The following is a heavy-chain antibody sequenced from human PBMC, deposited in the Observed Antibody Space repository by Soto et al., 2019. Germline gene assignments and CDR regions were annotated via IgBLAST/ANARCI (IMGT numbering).Heavy chain of an antibody. CDR1: GFTFVTSA. CDR2: ISGRGDST. V-gene: IGHV3-23*01. D-gene: IGHD3-3*01. CDR3: AKGPTIFGVFFIFEYYYGMDV. J-gene: IGHJ6*02. Sequence: PGGSLRLSCVASGFTFVTSAMSWVRQAPGKGLEWVSAISGRGDSTYYADSVKGRFTISRDNSKNTLYLQMNSLRAEDTAIYYCAKGPTIFGVFFIFEYYYGMDVWGQGTTVPVSS.